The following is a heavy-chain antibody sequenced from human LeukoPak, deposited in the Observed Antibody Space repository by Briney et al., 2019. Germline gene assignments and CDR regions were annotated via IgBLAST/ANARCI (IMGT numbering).Heavy chain of an antibody. Sequence: SQTLSLTCTVSGGSISSGGYYWSWIRQHPGKGLEWIGYIYYSGSTNYNPSLKSRVTISVDTSKNQFSLKLTSVTATDTAVYYCARHFGNHYFDYWGQGTLVTVSS. CDR1: GGSISSGGYY. CDR2: IYYSGST. V-gene: IGHV4-31*03. CDR3: ARHFGNHYFDY. D-gene: IGHD1-14*01. J-gene: IGHJ4*02.